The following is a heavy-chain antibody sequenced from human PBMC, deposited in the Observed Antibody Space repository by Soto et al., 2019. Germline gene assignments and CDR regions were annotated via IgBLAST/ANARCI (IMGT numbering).Heavy chain of an antibody. Sequence: QVQLQESGPGLVKPSQTLSLTCTVSGGSISSGDYYWSWIRQPPGKGLEWIGYIYYSGSTYYNPSLKRRVTISVATSKNQFSLKLSSVTAADTAVYYCARTPTYYYEKYYFDYWGQGTLVTVSS. V-gene: IGHV4-30-4*01. CDR3: ARTPTYYYEKYYFDY. J-gene: IGHJ4*02. CDR1: GGSISSGDYY. D-gene: IGHD3-22*01. CDR2: IYYSGST.